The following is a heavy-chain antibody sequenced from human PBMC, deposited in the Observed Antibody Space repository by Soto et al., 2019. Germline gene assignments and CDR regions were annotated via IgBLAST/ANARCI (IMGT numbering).Heavy chain of an antibody. Sequence: QVQLVQSGAEVKKPGASVKVSCKASGYTFTSYAMHWVRQAPGQRLEWMGWINAGNGNTKYSQKFQGRVTITRDTSARTAYMELSSQRSEDTAVYYCARGVWIQLWSDHTFFDYWGQGTLVTVSS. CDR2: INAGNGNT. D-gene: IGHD5-18*01. CDR3: ARGVWIQLWSDHTFFDY. J-gene: IGHJ4*02. V-gene: IGHV1-3*01. CDR1: GYTFTSYA.